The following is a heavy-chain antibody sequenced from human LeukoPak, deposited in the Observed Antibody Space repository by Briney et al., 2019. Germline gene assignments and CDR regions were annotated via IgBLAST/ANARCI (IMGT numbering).Heavy chain of an antibody. CDR3: ARDSNWAFDS. J-gene: IGHJ4*02. D-gene: IGHD1-1*01. CDR1: GYRFSRNH. Sequence: ASVKVSCKASGYRFSRNHMHWVRQAPGQGLEWMGIIKSGGGGTTYAQKFQGRIDLTRDTSTTTFYMDLNNLRFEDTAVYYCARDSNWAFDSWGQGTLVTVSS. V-gene: IGHV1-46*01. CDR2: IKSGGGGT.